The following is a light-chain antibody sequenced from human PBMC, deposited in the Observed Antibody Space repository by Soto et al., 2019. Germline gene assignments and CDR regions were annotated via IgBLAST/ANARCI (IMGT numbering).Light chain of an antibody. Sequence: QSVLTQPASVSGSPGQSITISCTGTSSDVGGYNYVSWYQQHPGKAPKLMISEVSNRPSGVSNRFSGSKSGNTASLTISGLQDEDEADYYCSSYTSSSTNVFGPGTKLTVL. CDR1: SSDVGGYNY. CDR3: SSYTSSSTNV. V-gene: IGLV2-14*01. J-gene: IGLJ1*01. CDR2: EVS.